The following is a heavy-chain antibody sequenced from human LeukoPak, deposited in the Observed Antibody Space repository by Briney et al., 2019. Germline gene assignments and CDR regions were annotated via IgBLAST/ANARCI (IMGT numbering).Heavy chain of an antibody. V-gene: IGHV4-59*08. CDR1: GGSIRRYY. Sequence: SETLSLTCTVSGGSIRRYYWSWIRQPPGKGLEWVGYIYCSGSTHYNPSLKSRVTISVDTSKNQFSLKLSSVTAADTAVYYCARQYCSGGSCYSAVGYWGQGTLVTVSS. J-gene: IGHJ4*02. CDR3: ARQYCSGGSCYSAVGY. CDR2: IYCSGST. D-gene: IGHD2-15*01.